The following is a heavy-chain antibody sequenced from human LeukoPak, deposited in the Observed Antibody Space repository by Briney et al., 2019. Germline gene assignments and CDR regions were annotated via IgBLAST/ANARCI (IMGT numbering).Heavy chain of an antibody. J-gene: IGHJ4*02. CDR2: IHSGGST. V-gene: IGHV3-53*01. CDR3: AGSDSWYTLDY. D-gene: IGHD6-13*01. CDR1: GFTVSSNY. Sequence: GGTLRLSCAASGFTVSSNYMTWVRQAPGKGLEWVSVIHSGGSTFYADSVKGRFTISRDSSKNTVYLQMNSLRAEDTAVYYCAGSDSWYTLDYWGQGTLVTVSS.